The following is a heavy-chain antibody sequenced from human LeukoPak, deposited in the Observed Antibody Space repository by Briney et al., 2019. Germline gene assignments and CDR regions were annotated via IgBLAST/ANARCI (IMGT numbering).Heavy chain of an antibody. CDR1: GYSIGSAYF. CDR2: IYHTGIT. J-gene: IGHJ4*02. D-gene: IGHD4-17*01. Sequence: SETLFLTRAVSGYSIGSAYFWGWIRQPPGQGLEWIGTIYHTGITQYNPSLESRVSISLDTSKNRFSLKLSSVTAADTAVYYCARRQDDYGQYFDYWGQGTLVTVSS. V-gene: IGHV4-38-2*01. CDR3: ARRQDDYGQYFDY.